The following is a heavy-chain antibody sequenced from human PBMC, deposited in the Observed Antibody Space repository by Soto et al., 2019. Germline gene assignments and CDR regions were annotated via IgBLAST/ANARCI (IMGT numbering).Heavy chain of an antibody. Sequence: EVNLVESGGGLVQPGGSLRLSCAASGFTFSNCDMHWVRQCAGKGLEWLSGIGTVGDAYYPPSVRGRFTISRENAKNSLYLQMHGLRAEDTAVYFCARGTGAQLMYFDLWGRGTLVTVSS. D-gene: IGHD7-27*01. CDR1: GFTFSNCD. J-gene: IGHJ2*01. CDR2: IGTVGDA. CDR3: ARGTGAQLMYFDL. V-gene: IGHV3-13*01.